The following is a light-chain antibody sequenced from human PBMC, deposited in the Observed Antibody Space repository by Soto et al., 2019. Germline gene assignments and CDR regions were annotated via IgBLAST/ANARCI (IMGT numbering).Light chain of an antibody. CDR2: DIS. CDR1: QSVPSY. V-gene: IGKV3-11*01. Sequence: EIVLTQFPATLSLSPGDRATLSCRASQSVPSYLAWYQQQPGQAPRLLVYDISNRATGIPARFTGSGSGTDFTLTISSLEPEDSAVYYCQQRNAWPRNTFGQGTKLQI. J-gene: IGKJ2*01. CDR3: QQRNAWPRNT.